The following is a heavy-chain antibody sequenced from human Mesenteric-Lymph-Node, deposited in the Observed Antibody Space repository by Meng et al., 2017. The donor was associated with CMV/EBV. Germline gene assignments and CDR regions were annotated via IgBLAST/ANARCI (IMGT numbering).Heavy chain of an antibody. Sequence: ASVKVSCKASGYTFTGYYMHWVRQAPGQGLEWMGWINPNSGGTNYAQKFQGRVTMTKDTSISTAYMELSRLRSDDTGVYYCARDGGTSINMGFFDIWGQGTMVTVSS. CDR1: GYTFTGYY. CDR2: INPNSGGT. D-gene: IGHD3-10*01. V-gene: IGHV1-2*02. CDR3: ARDGGTSINMGFFDI. J-gene: IGHJ3*02.